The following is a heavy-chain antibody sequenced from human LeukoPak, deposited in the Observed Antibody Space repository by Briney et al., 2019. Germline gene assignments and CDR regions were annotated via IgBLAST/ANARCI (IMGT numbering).Heavy chain of an antibody. CDR2: ISYDGSNK. CDR1: GFTFSSYG. D-gene: IGHD3-22*01. V-gene: IGHV3-30*18. J-gene: IGHJ4*02. Sequence: PGGSLRLPCAASGFTFSSYGMHWVRQAPGKGLEWVAVISYDGSNKYYADSVKGRFTISRDNPKNTLYLQMNSLRAEDTAVYYCAKDRNYYDSSGPDYWGQGTLVTVSS. CDR3: AKDRNYYDSSGPDY.